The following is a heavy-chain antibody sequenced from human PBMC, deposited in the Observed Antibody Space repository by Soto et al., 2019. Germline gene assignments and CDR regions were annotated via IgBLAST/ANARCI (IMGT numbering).Heavy chain of an antibody. D-gene: IGHD6-19*01. Sequence: GGSLRLSCASSGLTFSSFSMNWVRQAPGRGLEWISYIGGGGRLISYADSVKGRFAISRDNAQNSLYLQMDSLRDEDTAVYYCARDLGWAFDCWGQGTLVTVSS. J-gene: IGHJ4*02. CDR2: IGGGGRLI. CDR3: ARDLGWAFDC. V-gene: IGHV3-48*02. CDR1: GLTFSSFS.